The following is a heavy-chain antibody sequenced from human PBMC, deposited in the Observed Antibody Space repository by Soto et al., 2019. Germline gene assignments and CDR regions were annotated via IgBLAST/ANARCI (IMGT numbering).Heavy chain of an antibody. J-gene: IGHJ3*02. V-gene: IGHV1-24*01. CDR2: FDPEDGET. Sequence: ASVKVSCKVSGYTLTELSMHWVRQAPGKGLEWMGGFDPEDGETIYAQKFQGRVTMTEDTSTDTAYMELSSLRSEDTAAYYCATAHVLRFLADQDAFDIWGQGTMVTVSS. D-gene: IGHD3-3*01. CDR1: GYTLTELS. CDR3: ATAHVLRFLADQDAFDI.